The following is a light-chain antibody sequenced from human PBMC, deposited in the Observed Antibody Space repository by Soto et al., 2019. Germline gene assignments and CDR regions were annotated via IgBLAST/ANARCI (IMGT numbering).Light chain of an antibody. CDR1: NSDVGSYNL. CDR3: SSYTIDSSVV. CDR2: EGS. V-gene: IGLV2-14*02. J-gene: IGLJ7*01. Sequence: QSALTQPASVSGSPGQSITISCTGTNSDVGSYNLVSWYQHHPGKAPKLMVYEGSRRPSGVSNRFSGSKSGNTASLTISGLQAEDEADYFCSSYTIDSSVVFGGGTQLTVL.